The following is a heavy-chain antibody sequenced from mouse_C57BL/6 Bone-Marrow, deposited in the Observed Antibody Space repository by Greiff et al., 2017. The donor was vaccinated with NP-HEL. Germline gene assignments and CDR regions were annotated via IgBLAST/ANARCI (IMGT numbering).Heavy chain of an antibody. Sequence: QVQLQQPGAELVKPGASVKLSCKASGYTFTSYWMHWVKQRPGRGLEWIGRIYPNSGGTKYNEKFKSKATLTVDKPSSTAYMQLSSLTSEDSAVYYCARLHYYGSSLDYWGQGTTLTVSS. CDR1: GYTFTSYW. CDR2: IYPNSGGT. V-gene: IGHV1-72*01. D-gene: IGHD1-1*01. CDR3: ARLHYYGSSLDY. J-gene: IGHJ2*01.